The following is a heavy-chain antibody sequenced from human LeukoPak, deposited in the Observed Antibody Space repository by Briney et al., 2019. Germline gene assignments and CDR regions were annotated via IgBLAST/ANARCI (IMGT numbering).Heavy chain of an antibody. CDR1: GLTFSSYA. D-gene: IGHD6-6*01. V-gene: IGHV3-30-3*01. J-gene: IGHJ4*02. Sequence: PGGSLRLSCAASGLTFSSYAMHWVRQAPGKGLEWVAVISYDGSNKYYADSVKGRFTISRDNSKNTLYLQMNSLRAEDTAVYYCARDVWQLCPGWGFDYWGQGTLVTVSS. CDR2: ISYDGSNK. CDR3: ARDVWQLCPGWGFDY.